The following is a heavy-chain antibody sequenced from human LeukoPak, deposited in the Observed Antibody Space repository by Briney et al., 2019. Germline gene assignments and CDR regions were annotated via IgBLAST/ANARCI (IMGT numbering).Heavy chain of an antibody. J-gene: IGHJ3*02. CDR1: GGTFSSYA. V-gene: IGHV1-69*13. D-gene: IGHD6-13*01. CDR3: ARVGQQLVRDAFDI. CDR2: IIPIFGTA. Sequence: ASVKVSCKASGGTFSSYAISWVRQAPGQGLEWMGGIIPIFGTANYAQKFQGRVTITADESTSTAYMELSSLRSEDTAVYYCARVGQQLVRDAFDIWGQGTMVTVSS.